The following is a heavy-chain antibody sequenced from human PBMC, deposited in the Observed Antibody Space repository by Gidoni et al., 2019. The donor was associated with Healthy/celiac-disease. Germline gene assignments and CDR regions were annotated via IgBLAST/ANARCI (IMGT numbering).Heavy chain of an antibody. D-gene: IGHD3-10*01. CDR2: IWYDGSNK. J-gene: IGHJ4*02. V-gene: IGHV3-33*01. CDR3: ARDSFGGSGYYFDY. Sequence: QVQLVESGGGVVQPGRSLRLSCAASGFTFSSYGMHWVRQAPGKGLEWVAVIWYDGSNKYYADSVKGRFTISRDNSKNTLYLQMNSLRAEDTAVYYCARDSFGGSGYYFDYWGQGTLVTVSS. CDR1: GFTFSSYG.